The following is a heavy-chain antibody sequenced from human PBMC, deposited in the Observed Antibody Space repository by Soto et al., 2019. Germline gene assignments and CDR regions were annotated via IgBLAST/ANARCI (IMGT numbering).Heavy chain of an antibody. D-gene: IGHD2-21*02. V-gene: IGHV4-31*03. J-gene: IGHJ4*02. Sequence: PSETLSLTCTVSGGSISSGGYYWSWIRQHPGKGLEWIGYIYYSGSTYYNPSLKSRVTISVDTSKNQFSLKLSSVTAADTAVYYCARGFGPEVTVYYWGQGTLVTVSS. CDR3: ARGFGPEVTVYY. CDR2: IYYSGST. CDR1: GGSISSGGYY.